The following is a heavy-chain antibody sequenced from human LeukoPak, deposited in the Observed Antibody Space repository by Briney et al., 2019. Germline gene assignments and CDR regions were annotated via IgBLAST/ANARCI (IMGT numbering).Heavy chain of an antibody. D-gene: IGHD3-10*01. V-gene: IGHV4-59*08. Sequence: PSETLSLTCTGSGGSISSYDWSWIRQPPGKGLEWIGYIYYGGSTNYNPSLKSRVTISVDTSKNQFSLKLSSLTAADTAVYYCARHSTYGSGSYYRYWFDPWGQGTLVTVSS. CDR2: IYYGGST. CDR1: GGSISSYD. CDR3: ARHSTYGSGSYYRYWFDP. J-gene: IGHJ5*02.